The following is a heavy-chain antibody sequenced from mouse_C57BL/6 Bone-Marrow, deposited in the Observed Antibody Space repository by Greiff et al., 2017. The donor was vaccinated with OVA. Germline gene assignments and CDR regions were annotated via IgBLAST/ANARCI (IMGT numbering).Heavy chain of an antibody. V-gene: IGHV1-18*01. CDR2: INPNNGGT. CDR1: GYTFTDYN. J-gene: IGHJ1*03. D-gene: IGHD1-1*01. CDR3: ARIYYYGFWYFDV. Sequence: EVQLQESGPELVKPGASVKIPCKASGYTFTDYNMDWVKQSHGKSLEWIGDINPNNGGTIYNQKFKGKATLTVDKSSSTAYMELRSLTSEDTAVYYGARIYYYGFWYFDVWGTGTTVTVSS.